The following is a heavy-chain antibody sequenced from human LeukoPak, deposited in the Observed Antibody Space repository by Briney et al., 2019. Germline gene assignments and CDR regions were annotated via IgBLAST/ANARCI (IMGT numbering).Heavy chain of an antibody. CDR3: ARAAGTTANDAFDI. J-gene: IGHJ3*02. D-gene: IGHD1-1*01. CDR2: ISSSSSYI. Sequence: GGSLRLSCAASGFTFSSYSMNWVRQAPGKGLEWVSSISSSSSYIYYADSVKGRFTISRDNAKNSLYLQMNSLRAEDTAVYYCARAAGTTANDAFDIWGQGTMVTASS. V-gene: IGHV3-21*01. CDR1: GFTFSSYS.